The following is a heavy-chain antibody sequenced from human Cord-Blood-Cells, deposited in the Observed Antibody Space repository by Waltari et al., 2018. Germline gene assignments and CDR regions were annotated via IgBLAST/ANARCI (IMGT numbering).Heavy chain of an antibody. CDR1: GGSFCGYY. D-gene: IGHD2-21*01. V-gene: IGHV4-34*01. J-gene: IGHJ4*02. Sequence: QVQLQQWGAGRLTPSVTLSLTCAVYGGSFCGYYWSWIRQPPGQGLEGIGEINHSGSTNYNPSRKSRVTISVDTSKNQFSLKLSSVTAADTAVYYCARGQVRWGGECYPDPFDYWGQGTLVTVSS. CDR2: INHSGST. CDR3: ARGQVRWGGECYPDPFDY.